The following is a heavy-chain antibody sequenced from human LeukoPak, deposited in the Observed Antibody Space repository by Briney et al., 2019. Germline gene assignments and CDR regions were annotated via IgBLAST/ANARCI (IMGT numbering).Heavy chain of an antibody. Sequence: GGSLRLSCAASGFTFSTYSMNWVRQAPGKGLEWVSSLSSSSTYIYYADSVKGRFTISRDNAKNSLYLQMNSLRAEDTAVYYCARVRCSGGSCFYSFDYWGQGSLVTVSS. CDR2: LSSSSTYI. V-gene: IGHV3-21*01. J-gene: IGHJ4*02. D-gene: IGHD2-15*01. CDR3: ARVRCSGGSCFYSFDY. CDR1: GFTFSTYS.